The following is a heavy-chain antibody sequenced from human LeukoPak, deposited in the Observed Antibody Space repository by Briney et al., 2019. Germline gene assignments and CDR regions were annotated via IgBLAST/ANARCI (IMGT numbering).Heavy chain of an antibody. CDR1: GGSISSSSYY. J-gene: IGHJ6*02. D-gene: IGHD3-22*01. CDR2: IYYSGST. V-gene: IGHV4-39*01. Sequence: SETLSLTCTVSGGSISSSSYYWGWIRQPPGKGLEWIGSIYYSGSTYYNPSLKSRVTISVDTSKNQFSLKLSSVTAADTAVYYCASSSRSGYYYYYYYYGMDVWGQGTTVTVS. CDR3: ASSSRSGYYYYYYYYGMDV.